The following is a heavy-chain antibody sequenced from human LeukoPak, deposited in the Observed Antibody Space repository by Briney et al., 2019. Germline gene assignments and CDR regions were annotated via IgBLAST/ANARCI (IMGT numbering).Heavy chain of an antibody. J-gene: IGHJ3*02. CDR1: GGTFSSYA. V-gene: IGHV1-69*13. CDR3: ARDRIRFDQLEAFDI. D-gene: IGHD2-2*01. Sequence: ASVKVSCKASGGTFSSYAISWVRQAPGQGLEWMGGIIPIFGTANYAQKSQGRVTITADESTSTAYMELSSLRSEDTAVYYCARDRIRFDQLEAFDIWGQGTMVTVSS. CDR2: IIPIFGTA.